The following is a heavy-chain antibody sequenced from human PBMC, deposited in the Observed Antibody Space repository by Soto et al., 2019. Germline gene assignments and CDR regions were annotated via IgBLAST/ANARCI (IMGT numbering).Heavy chain of an antibody. CDR2: INAGNGNT. Sequence: ASVKVSCKASGYTFTSYAMHWVRQAPGQRLEWMGWINAGNGNTKYSQKFQGRVTITRDTSASTAYMELSSLRSEDTAVYYCARGGGGSGPFDYWGQGTLVTVSS. V-gene: IGHV1-3*01. D-gene: IGHD2-15*01. J-gene: IGHJ4*02. CDR1: GYTFTSYA. CDR3: ARGGGGSGPFDY.